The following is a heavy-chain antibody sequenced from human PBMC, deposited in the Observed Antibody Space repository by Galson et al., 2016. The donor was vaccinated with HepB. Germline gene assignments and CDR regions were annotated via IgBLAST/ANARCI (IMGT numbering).Heavy chain of an antibody. D-gene: IGHD4-17*01. CDR3: ARGRCYGDSPAYFDY. V-gene: IGHV3-33*01. CDR2: IWYDGSNQ. J-gene: IGHJ4*02. CDR1: GFTFSTYG. Sequence: SLRLSCAASGFTFSTYGMHWVRQAPGKGLEWVAVIWYDGSNQYYAHSVEGRFTISRDNSKNTVFLQMNSLRAEDTAVYYCARGRCYGDSPAYFDYWGQGTLVTVSS.